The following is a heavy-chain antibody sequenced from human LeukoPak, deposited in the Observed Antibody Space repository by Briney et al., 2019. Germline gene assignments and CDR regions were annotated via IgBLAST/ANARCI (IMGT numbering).Heavy chain of an antibody. CDR1: GFTVSSNY. CDR2: IYSGGST. D-gene: IGHD3-10*01. CDR3: ARVGSGSYYNRWFDP. V-gene: IGHV3-66*01. J-gene: IGHJ5*02. Sequence: GSLRLSCAASGFTVSSNYMSWVRQAPGKGLEWVSVIYSGGSTYYADSVKGRFTISRDNSKNTLYLQMNSLRAEDTAVYYCARVGSGSYYNRWFDPWGQGTLVTVSS.